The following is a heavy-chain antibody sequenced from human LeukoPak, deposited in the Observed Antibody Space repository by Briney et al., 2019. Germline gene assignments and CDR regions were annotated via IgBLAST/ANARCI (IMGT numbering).Heavy chain of an antibody. CDR2: IYYSGST. V-gene: IGHV4-59*08. CDR1: GGSISSYY. Sequence: SETLSLTCTVSGGSISSYYWSWIRQPPGKGLEWIGYIYYSGSTNYNPSLKSRVTISVDTSKNQFSLKLSSVTAADTAVYYCARGGITMVRGVKGNWFDPWGQGTLVTVSS. CDR3: ARGGITMVRGVKGNWFDP. D-gene: IGHD3-10*01. J-gene: IGHJ5*02.